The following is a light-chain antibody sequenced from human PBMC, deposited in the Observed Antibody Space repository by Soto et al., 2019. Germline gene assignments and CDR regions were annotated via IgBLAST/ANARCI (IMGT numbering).Light chain of an antibody. Sequence: QSALTQPASVSGSPGQSITISCTGTSTDVGGYNYVSWYQQYPGKAPKLMIYDVSKRPSGVSNRFSGSKSGNTASLTISGLQAEDEADYYCSSYTSSSTYVAFGGGTKLTVL. CDR2: DVS. V-gene: IGLV2-14*01. CDR3: SSYTSSSTYVA. J-gene: IGLJ2*01. CDR1: STDVGGYNY.